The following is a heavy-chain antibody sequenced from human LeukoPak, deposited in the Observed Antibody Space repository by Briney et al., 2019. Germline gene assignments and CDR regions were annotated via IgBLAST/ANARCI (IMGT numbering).Heavy chain of an antibody. V-gene: IGHV3-30*18. J-gene: IGHJ4*02. Sequence: TGGSLRLSCAASGFTFSTYGMHWLRKAPGMGLEWVAVISYDGSNEYYADSVKGRFTISRDNSKNTLYLQMSSLRAEDTAVYYCAKEFNRGLPDYWGQGTLVTVPS. CDR2: ISYDGSNE. CDR1: GFTFSTYG. CDR3: AKEFNRGLPDY. D-gene: IGHD2-21*01.